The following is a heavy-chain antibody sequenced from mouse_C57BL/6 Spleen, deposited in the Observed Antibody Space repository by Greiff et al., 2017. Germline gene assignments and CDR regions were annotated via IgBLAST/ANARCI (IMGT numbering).Heavy chain of an antibody. CDR3: AREDNYDWFAY. Sequence: QVQLQQPGAELVKPGASVKLSCKASGYTFTSYWMHWVKQRPGRGLEWIGRIDPTSGGTKYNEKFKSKATLTVDTPSSTAYMQLSSRTSEDSAVDYCAREDNYDWFAYWGQGTLVTVSA. V-gene: IGHV1-72*01. J-gene: IGHJ3*01. CDR2: IDPTSGGT. CDR1: GYTFTSYW. D-gene: IGHD1-3*01.